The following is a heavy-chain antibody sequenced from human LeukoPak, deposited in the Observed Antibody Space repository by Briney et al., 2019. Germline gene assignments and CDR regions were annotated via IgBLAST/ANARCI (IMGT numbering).Heavy chain of an antibody. V-gene: IGHV7-4-1*02. CDR1: GYTFTSYA. J-gene: IGHJ4*02. CDR3: ARDARQRSIAARRGYFDY. Sequence: GASVKVSCKASGYTFTSYAMNWVRQAPGQGLEWMGWINTNTGNPTYAQGFTGRFVFSLDTSVSTAYLQISSLKAEDTAVYYCARDARQRSIAARRGYFDYWGQGTLVTVSS. D-gene: IGHD6-6*01. CDR2: INTNTGNP.